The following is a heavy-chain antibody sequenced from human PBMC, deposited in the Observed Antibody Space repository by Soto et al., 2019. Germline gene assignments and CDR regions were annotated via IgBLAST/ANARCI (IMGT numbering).Heavy chain of an antibody. V-gene: IGHV1-69*13. J-gene: IGHJ6*02. CDR1: GGTFSSYA. Sequence: KAEASVKVSCKASGGTFSSYAISWVRQAPGQGLEWMGGIIPIFGTANYAQKFQGRVTITADESTSTAYMELSSLRSEDTAVYYCARGSGGYYYDSSGYPDFDMDVWGQGTTVTVSS. CDR2: IIPIFGTA. CDR3: ARGSGGYYYDSSGYPDFDMDV. D-gene: IGHD3-22*01.